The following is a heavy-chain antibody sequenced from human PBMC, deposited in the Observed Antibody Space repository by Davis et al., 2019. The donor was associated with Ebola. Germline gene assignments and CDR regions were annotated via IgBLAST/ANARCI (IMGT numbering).Heavy chain of an antibody. V-gene: IGHV5-51*01. Sequence: GESLKISCKGSGYSFTNYWIAWVRQMPGKGPEWMGIIYSGDSDTRYSPSFEGQVTISADKSTKTAFLVWTGLKASDTAMYYCASLRRTITGMDDAFDIWGQGTMVTVSS. CDR3: ASLRRTITGMDDAFDI. CDR1: GYSFTNYW. D-gene: IGHD2-8*02. J-gene: IGHJ3*02. CDR2: IYSGDSDT.